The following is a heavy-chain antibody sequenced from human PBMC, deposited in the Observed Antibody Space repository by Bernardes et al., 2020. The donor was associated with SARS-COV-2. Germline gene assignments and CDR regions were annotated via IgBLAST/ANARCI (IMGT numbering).Heavy chain of an antibody. CDR2: INPNTGGT. CDR3: ARTRTTISTTGIPVDY. CDR1: GYTFTDYF. D-gene: IGHD2-21*02. V-gene: IGHV1-2*02. J-gene: IGHJ4*02. Sequence: ASVKVSCKASGYTFTDYFIHWVRQAPGQRLEWMGWINPNTGGTNYVQKFQGRVTMTRDTSITTAYMELSWLGSDDTAIYYCARTRTTISTTGIPVDYWSQGTLVTFSS.